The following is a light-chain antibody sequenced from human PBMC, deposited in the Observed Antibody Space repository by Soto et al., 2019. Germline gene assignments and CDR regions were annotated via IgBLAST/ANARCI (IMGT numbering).Light chain of an antibody. CDR3: QQRTRWPMT. V-gene: IGKV3D-20*02. J-gene: IGKJ5*01. CDR2: GAS. CDR1: QGVTNSY. Sequence: EIVLTQSPGTLSLSPGERVTVSCRASQGVTNSYLAWYQQKPGRAPRLLIYGASIRASGIPDRFSGSGSGTDFTLTINTLEPEDSAVYYCQQRTRWPMTFGQGTRLEI.